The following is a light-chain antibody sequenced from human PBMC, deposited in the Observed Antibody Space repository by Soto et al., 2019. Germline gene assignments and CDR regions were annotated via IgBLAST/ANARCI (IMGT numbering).Light chain of an antibody. J-gene: IGLJ7*01. V-gene: IGLV1-47*01. CDR3: AAWDDSLSGPV. CDR2: RNN. Sequence: QSVLTQPPSASGTPGQRVTISCSGSSSNIGSNYVYWYQQLPGTAPKLLIYRNNQRPSGVPDRVSGSKSGTSASLAISGLRSEDEADYYCAAWDDSLSGPVFGGGTQLPVL. CDR1: SSNIGSNY.